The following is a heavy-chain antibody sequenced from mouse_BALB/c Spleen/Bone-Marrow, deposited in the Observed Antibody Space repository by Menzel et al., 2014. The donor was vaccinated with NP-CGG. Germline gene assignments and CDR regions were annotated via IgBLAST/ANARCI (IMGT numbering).Heavy chain of an antibody. Sequence: EVQLVESGGGLVQPGGSLKLSCAASGFDFSTFWMCWVRQAPGKGLEWIGEINPDRRTINYSPSLKDKFVISRDNAKNTLYLLMSKVRSEDTALYYCARLHYYGYGAYWGQGTLVTVSA. CDR1: GFDFSTFW. V-gene: IGHV4-1*02. J-gene: IGHJ3*01. D-gene: IGHD1-2*01. CDR2: INPDRRTI. CDR3: ARLHYYGYGAY.